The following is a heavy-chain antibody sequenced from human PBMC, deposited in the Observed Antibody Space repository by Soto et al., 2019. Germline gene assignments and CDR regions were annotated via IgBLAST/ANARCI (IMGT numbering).Heavy chain of an antibody. CDR1: GFSFSSYG. J-gene: IGHJ5*02. D-gene: IGHD1-26*01. V-gene: IGHV3-30*18. CDR3: AKDLFSGGSYPNWFDP. CDR2: ISSDGSNK. Sequence: QVQLVESGGGVVQPGRSLRLSCAASGFSFSSYGMHWVRQAPGKGLEWVAPISSDGSNKFYADSVKGRFTISRDNSKNTLYLQVNSLRAEDTAVYYCAKDLFSGGSYPNWFDPWGQGTLVTVSS.